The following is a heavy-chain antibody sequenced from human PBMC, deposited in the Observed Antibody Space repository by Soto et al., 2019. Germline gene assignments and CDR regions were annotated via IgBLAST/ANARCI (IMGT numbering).Heavy chain of an antibody. CDR3: AKTGRDLGDSPNDY. J-gene: IGHJ4*02. V-gene: IGHV3-30*18. D-gene: IGHD4-17*01. Sequence: QVQLVESGGGVVQPGRSLRLSCEASGFTFRNYGMHWVRQAPGKGLEWVAVNADSVKGRFTISRDNSKNTLYLQMNSLRGDETAVYYCAKTGRDLGDSPNDYWGQGILVTVSS. CDR1: GFTFRNYG.